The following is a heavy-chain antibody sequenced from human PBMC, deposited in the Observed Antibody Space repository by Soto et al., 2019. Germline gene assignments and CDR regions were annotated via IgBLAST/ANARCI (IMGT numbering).Heavy chain of an antibody. D-gene: IGHD2-15*01. CDR1: GDSISSYF. V-gene: IGHV4-59*08. Sequence: QVQLQESGPGLVKPSETLSLTCTVSGDSISSYFWSWIRQPPGKGLEWIGYIYYSGSTDYNPSLKSRVTISVDTSKNQVSLRLSSVTSADAAVYYCAGLHCIGGSCYLEPWGQGTLVAVSS. CDR3: AGLHCIGGSCYLEP. J-gene: IGHJ5*02. CDR2: IYYSGST.